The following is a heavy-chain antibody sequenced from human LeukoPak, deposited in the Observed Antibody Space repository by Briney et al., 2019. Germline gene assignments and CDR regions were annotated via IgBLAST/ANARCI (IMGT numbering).Heavy chain of an antibody. CDR3: AKAAGDGGGSYYKQTELHY. J-gene: IGHJ4*02. V-gene: IGHV3-23*01. CDR1: GFTFSTYA. CDR2: ISGRGDRT. D-gene: IGHD3-10*01. Sequence: PGGSLRLSCEASGFTFSTYAMSWVRQAPGKGLEWVSGISGRGDRTYAAASVTGRFTISRDNSKNTLYLQMNTPRVEDTAVYYCAKAAGDGGGSYYKQTELHYWGQGTLVTVSS.